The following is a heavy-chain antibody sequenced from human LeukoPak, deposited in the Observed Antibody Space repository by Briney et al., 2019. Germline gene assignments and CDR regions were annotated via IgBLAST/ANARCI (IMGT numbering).Heavy chain of an antibody. V-gene: IGHV4-4*07. CDR3: ARSGGSGTYYDGSFDY. Sequence: NPSETLSLTCAVSGYSISSGYYWGWIRQAAGKGLEWIGRIYTSGSTSYNPSLKSRLTMSVDTSKNQFSLKLSSVTAADTAVYYCARSGGSGTYYDGSFDYWGQGTLVTVSS. D-gene: IGHD1-26*01. J-gene: IGHJ4*02. CDR2: IYTSGST. CDR1: GYSISSGYY.